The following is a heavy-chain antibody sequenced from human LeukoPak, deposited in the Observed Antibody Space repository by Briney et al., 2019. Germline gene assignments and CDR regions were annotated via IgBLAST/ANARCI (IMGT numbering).Heavy chain of an antibody. V-gene: IGHV3-9*01. Sequence: PGRSLRLSCVASGFTFDDYAMHWVRQAPGKGLEWVSGISWNSGTIGYADSVKGRFTISRDNAKNSLYLQMNSLRAEDTAVYYCARVIEDKSTYYYFPDAFDIWGQGTMVTVSS. CDR2: ISWNSGTI. D-gene: IGHD3-10*01. J-gene: IGHJ3*02. CDR3: ARVIEDKSTYYYFPDAFDI. CDR1: GFTFDDYA.